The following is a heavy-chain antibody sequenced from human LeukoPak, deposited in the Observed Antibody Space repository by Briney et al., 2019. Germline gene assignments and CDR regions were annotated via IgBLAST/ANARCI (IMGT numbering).Heavy chain of an antibody. D-gene: IGHD6-19*01. V-gene: IGHV1-46*01. Sequence: ASVKVSCKASGYTFTIYYIHWVLQAPGQGLEWMGIINPSGGSTSYAQKFQGRVTMTRDTSTSTVYMELSSVRSEDTAVYYCARAEIAVAGPDYWGQGTLVPVSS. J-gene: IGHJ4*02. CDR2: INPSGGST. CDR3: ARAEIAVAGPDY. CDR1: GYTFTIYY.